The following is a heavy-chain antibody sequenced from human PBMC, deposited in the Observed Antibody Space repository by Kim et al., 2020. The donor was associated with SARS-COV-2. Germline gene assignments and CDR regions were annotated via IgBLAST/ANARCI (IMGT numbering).Heavy chain of an antibody. J-gene: IGHJ4*02. CDR1: GYSISSGYY. V-gene: IGHV4-38-2*02. CDR3: ARSPYSGSNPLDY. D-gene: IGHD1-26*01. CDR2: IYHSGST. Sequence: SETLSLTCTVSGYSISSGYYWGWIRQPPGKGLEWIGSIYHSGSTYYNPSLKSRVTISVDTSKNQFSLKLSSVTAADTAVYYCARSPYSGSNPLDYWGQGTLVTVSS.